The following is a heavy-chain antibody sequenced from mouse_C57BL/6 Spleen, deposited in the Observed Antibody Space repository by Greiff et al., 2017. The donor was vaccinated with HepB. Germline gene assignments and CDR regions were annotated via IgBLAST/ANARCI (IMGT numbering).Heavy chain of an antibody. CDR3: AKALYDYDGYFDY. V-gene: IGHV5-17*01. CDR2: ISSGSSTI. Sequence: EVKLQESGGGLVKPGGSLKLSCAASGFTFSDYGMHWVRQAPEKGLEWVAYISSGSSTIYYADTVKGRFTISRDNAKNTLFLQMTSLRSEDTAMYYCAKALYDYDGYFDYWGQGTTLTVSS. D-gene: IGHD2-4*01. J-gene: IGHJ2*01. CDR1: GFTFSDYG.